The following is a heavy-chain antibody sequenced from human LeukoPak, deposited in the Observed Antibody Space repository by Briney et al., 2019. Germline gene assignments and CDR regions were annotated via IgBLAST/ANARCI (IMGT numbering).Heavy chain of an antibody. CDR1: GGSISSYY. V-gene: IGHV4-59*01. CDR3: ARAPDYGDYAWFDY. Sequence: SETLSLTCTVSGGSISSYYWSWIRQPPGKGLEWIGYIYYSGSTNYNPSLKSRVTISVDTSKNQFSLKLSSVTAADTAVYHCARAPDYGDYAWFDYWGQGTLVTVSS. J-gene: IGHJ4*02. CDR2: IYYSGST. D-gene: IGHD4-17*01.